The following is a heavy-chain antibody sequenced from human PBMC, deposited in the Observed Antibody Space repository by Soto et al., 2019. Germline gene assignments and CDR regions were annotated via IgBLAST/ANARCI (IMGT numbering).Heavy chain of an antibody. CDR3: ASPLYSSRVPVGF. D-gene: IGHD6-13*01. V-gene: IGHV1-46*01. J-gene: IGHJ4*02. CDR1: GYTFTKYY. Sequence: QVQLVQSGAAVKKAGASVKVSCKASGYTFTKYYMHWVRQAPGQGLEWMGIINPSGGSTSYAQKFQGRVTMTRDTSTSTVYMELSSLRYEDTAVYYCASPLYSSRVPVGFWGQGTLVTVSS. CDR2: INPSGGST.